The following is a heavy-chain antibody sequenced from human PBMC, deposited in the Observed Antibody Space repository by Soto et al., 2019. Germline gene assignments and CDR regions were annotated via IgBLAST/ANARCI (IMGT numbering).Heavy chain of an antibody. V-gene: IGHV3-30*18. J-gene: IGHJ1*01. CDR3: AKDRWMTAMNAEYFQH. D-gene: IGHD2-21*02. CDR2: ISYDGSNK. CDR1: GFTFSSYG. Sequence: QVQLVESGGGVVQPGRSLRLSCAASGFTFSSYGMHWVRQAPGKGLEWVAVISYDGSNKYYADSVKGRFTISRDNSKNXLYLQMNSLRAEDTAVYYCAKDRWMTAMNAEYFQHWGQGTLVTVSS.